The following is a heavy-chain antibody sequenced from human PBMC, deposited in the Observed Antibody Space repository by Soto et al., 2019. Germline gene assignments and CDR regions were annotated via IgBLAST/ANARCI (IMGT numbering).Heavy chain of an antibody. CDR1: GYTFTSYG. V-gene: IGHV1-18*01. J-gene: IGHJ6*02. Sequence: ASVKVSCKASGYTFTSYGISWVRQAPGQGLEWMGWISAYNGNTNYAQKLQGRVTMTTDTSTSTAYMELRSLRSDDTAVYYCARDVVLRFLDWLTYYGMDVWGQGTTVTVSS. D-gene: IGHD3-3*01. CDR3: ARDVVLRFLDWLTYYGMDV. CDR2: ISAYNGNT.